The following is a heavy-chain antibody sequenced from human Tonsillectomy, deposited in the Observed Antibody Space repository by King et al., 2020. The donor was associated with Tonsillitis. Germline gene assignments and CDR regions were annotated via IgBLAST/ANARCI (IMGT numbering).Heavy chain of an antibody. Sequence: VQLVESGGGLVKPGGSLRLSCAASGFTFSDYYMSWIRQAPGRGLEWVSYISTTSSYIRYADSVKGRFTISRDTAKNSLYLQMNSLRAEDTAVYYCARDPPGVVTGFDIWGQGTMVTVSS. J-gene: IGHJ3*02. V-gene: IGHV3-11*06. CDR2: ISTTSSYI. CDR1: GFTFSDYY. CDR3: ARDPPGVVTGFDI. D-gene: IGHD2-21*02.